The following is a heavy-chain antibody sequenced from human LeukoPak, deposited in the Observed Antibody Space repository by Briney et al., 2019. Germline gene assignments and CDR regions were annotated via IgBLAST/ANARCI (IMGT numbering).Heavy chain of an antibody. J-gene: IGHJ4*02. Sequence: SGGSLGLSCAASGFTFSGSAMHWVRQASGKGLEWVGRIRSKANSYATAYAASVKGRFTISRDDSKNTAYLQMNSLKTEDTAVYYCTRGATVTTRGTFDYWGQGTLVTVSS. V-gene: IGHV3-73*01. CDR3: TRGATVTTRGTFDY. D-gene: IGHD4-11*01. CDR1: GFTFSGSA. CDR2: IRSKANSYAT.